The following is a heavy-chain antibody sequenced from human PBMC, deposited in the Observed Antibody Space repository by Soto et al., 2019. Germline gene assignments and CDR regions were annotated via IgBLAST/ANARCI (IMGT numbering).Heavy chain of an antibody. V-gene: IGHV3-11*06. CDR3: ASGDYCSSTSCRGAFDI. J-gene: IGHJ3*02. D-gene: IGHD2-2*01. Sequence: PGGSLRLSCAASGFTFSDYYMSWIRQAPGKGLEWVSYISSSSSYTNYADSVKGRFTISRDNAKNSLYLQMNSLRAEDTAVYYCASGDYCSSTSCRGAFDIWGQGTMVTVS. CDR1: GFTFSDYY. CDR2: ISSSSSYT.